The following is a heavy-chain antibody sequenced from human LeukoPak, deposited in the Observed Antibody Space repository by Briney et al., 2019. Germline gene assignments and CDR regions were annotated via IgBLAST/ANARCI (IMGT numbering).Heavy chain of an antibody. Sequence: GASVKVSCKASGYTFTSYGISWVRQAPGQGLEWMGWISGYNGNTNYAQKFQGKLTMTTDTSTSTAYMELGSLRSDDTAVYYCARAPGNLGICHYGMDVWGQGTTVTVSS. CDR2: ISGYNGNT. D-gene: IGHD7-27*01. V-gene: IGHV1-18*01. CDR3: ARAPGNLGICHYGMDV. CDR1: GYTFTSYG. J-gene: IGHJ6*02.